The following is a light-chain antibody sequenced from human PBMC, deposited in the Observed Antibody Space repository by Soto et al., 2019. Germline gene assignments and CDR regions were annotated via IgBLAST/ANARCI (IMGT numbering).Light chain of an antibody. CDR2: GSS. Sequence: EIVLTQSPGTLSLSPGERATLSCRASQSVSSSYLAWYQQKPGQAPRLLIYGSSSRATGIPDRFSGSGSGTDFTLTISRLEPEDFGVYYCQQYDSSPHTFGQGTQLEIK. V-gene: IGKV3-20*01. CDR3: QQYDSSPHT. CDR1: QSVSSSY. J-gene: IGKJ2*01.